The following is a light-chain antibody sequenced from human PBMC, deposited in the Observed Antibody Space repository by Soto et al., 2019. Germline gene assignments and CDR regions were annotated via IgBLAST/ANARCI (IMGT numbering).Light chain of an antibody. V-gene: IGLV2-11*01. Sequence: QSALTQPRSVSGSPGQSVTISCTGTSSDVGGYNFVSWYQHHPGKAPKLVIYDVSKRPSGVPDRFSGSKSGNTASLTISGLQAEDEGDYYCCSYAGTYTLLFGGGTKLTVL. J-gene: IGLJ2*01. CDR2: DVS. CDR1: SSDVGGYNF. CDR3: CSYAGTYTLL.